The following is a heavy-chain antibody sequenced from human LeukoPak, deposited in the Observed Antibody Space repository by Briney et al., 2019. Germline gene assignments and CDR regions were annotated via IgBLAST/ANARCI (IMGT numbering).Heavy chain of an antibody. D-gene: IGHD3-10*01. CDR3: ARRHFGSGTYVDY. J-gene: IGHJ4*02. Sequence: ASVTVSCKASGYTFTDHYMHWVRQAPGQGLEWMGWSNPNSGDTQYAQKFQGRVTMTTDTSMTTAYMELRSLRSDDTAVYYCARRHFGSGTYVDYWGQGTLVTVSS. CDR2: SNPNSGDT. V-gene: IGHV1-2*02. CDR1: GYTFTDHY.